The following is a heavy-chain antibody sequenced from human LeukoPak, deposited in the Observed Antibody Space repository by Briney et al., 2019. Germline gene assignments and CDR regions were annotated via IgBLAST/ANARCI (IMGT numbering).Heavy chain of an antibody. D-gene: IGHD2-2*01. CDR3: ARLYCSSTSCYRWDAFDI. J-gene: IGHJ3*02. Sequence: SETLSLTCAVSGYSISSGYYWGWIRQPPGKGLEWIGSIYHSGSTYYNPSLKSRVTISLDTSKNQFSLKLSSVTAADTAVYYCARLYCSSTSCYRWDAFDIWGQGTMVTVSS. CDR1: GYSISSGYY. CDR2: IYHSGST. V-gene: IGHV4-38-2*01.